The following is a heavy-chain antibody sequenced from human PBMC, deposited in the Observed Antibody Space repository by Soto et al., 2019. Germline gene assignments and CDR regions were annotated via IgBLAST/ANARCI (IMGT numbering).Heavy chain of an antibody. V-gene: IGHV3-30*18. CDR1: GFTFSSYG. J-gene: IGHJ4*02. CDR2: ISYDGSNK. D-gene: IGHD3-10*01. Sequence: QVQLVESGGGVVQPGRSLRLSCAASGFTFSSYGMHWVRQAPGKGLEWVAVISYDGSNKYYADSVKGRFTISRDNSKNTLYLQMNSLRAEDTAVYYCAKGRLWFGELYFDYWGQCTLVTVAS. CDR3: AKGRLWFGELYFDY.